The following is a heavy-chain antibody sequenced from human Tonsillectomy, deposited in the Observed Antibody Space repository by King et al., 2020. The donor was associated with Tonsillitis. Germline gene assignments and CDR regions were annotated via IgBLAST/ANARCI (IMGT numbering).Heavy chain of an antibody. Sequence: VQLVESGGGLVKPGGSLRLSCAASGFTFSNAWMSWVRQAPGKGLEWVGRIKSKTDGGTTDYAAPVKGRFTISRDDSKNTLYLQMNSLKTEETAVYYCTTDPAYRSSWTEGEGYYYYMDVWGKGTTVTVSS. J-gene: IGHJ6*03. V-gene: IGHV3-15*01. CDR3: TTDPAYRSSWTEGEGYYYYMDV. CDR1: GFTFSNAW. CDR2: IKSKTDGGTT. D-gene: IGHD6-13*01.